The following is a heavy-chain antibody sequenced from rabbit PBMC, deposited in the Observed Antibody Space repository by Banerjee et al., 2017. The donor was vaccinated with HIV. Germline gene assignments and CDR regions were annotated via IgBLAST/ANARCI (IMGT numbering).Heavy chain of an antibody. CDR3: AKGRIYSDGYDGYAYAANL. D-gene: IGHD6-1*01. Sequence: QSLEESGGGLVKPGGTLTLTCTASGFTFTNYWMSWVRQAPGKGLEWIGYIYTDSGSAYYASWAKGRFTISRSTSLNTVTLQMTSLTAADTATYFCAKGRIYSDGYDGYAYAANLWGQGTLVTVS. J-gene: IGHJ4*01. CDR1: GFTFTNYW. V-gene: IGHV1S28*01. CDR2: IYTDSGSA.